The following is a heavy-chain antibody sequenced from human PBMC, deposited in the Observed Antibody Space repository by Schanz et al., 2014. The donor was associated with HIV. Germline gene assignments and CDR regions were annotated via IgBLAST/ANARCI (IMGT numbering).Heavy chain of an antibody. J-gene: IGHJ6*02. CDR1: GFTFSNYA. Sequence: EVQLLESGGGLVQPGGSLRLSCEASGFTFSNYAMSWVRQAPGKGLEWVSGISDTGVRTNYADSVKGRLTISRDNSENTLYLQMNRLRAEDTAVYYCARGALGLAAAGSYYFYYGMDVWGQGTTVTVSS. CDR3: ARGALGLAAAGSYYFYYGMDV. CDR2: ISDTGVRT. V-gene: IGHV3-23*01. D-gene: IGHD6-13*01.